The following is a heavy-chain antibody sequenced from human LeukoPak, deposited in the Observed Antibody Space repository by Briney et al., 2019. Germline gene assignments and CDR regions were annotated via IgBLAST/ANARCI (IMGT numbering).Heavy chain of an antibody. CDR3: ARHPRQKAAAVPNWFDP. CDR2: IYYSGST. V-gene: IGHV4-39*01. J-gene: IGHJ5*02. D-gene: IGHD6-13*01. CDR1: GGSISTGAYY. Sequence: SETLSLTCSVSGGSISTGAYYWGWIRQPPGKGLEWIGSIYYSGSTYYNPSLKSRVTISVDTSKNQFSLKLSSVTAADTAVYYCARHPRQKAAAVPNWFDPWGQGTLVTVSS.